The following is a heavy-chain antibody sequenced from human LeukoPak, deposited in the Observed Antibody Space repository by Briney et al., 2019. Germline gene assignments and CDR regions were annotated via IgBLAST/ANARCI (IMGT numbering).Heavy chain of an antibody. CDR3: AKDRNGRGIGGSSDY. V-gene: IGHV3-11*01. D-gene: IGHD1-26*01. Sequence: PGGSLTLSCAASGFTFSDYYMSWIRQAPGKGLEWVSYISSSGSTIYYGGSVKGRFTISRDNVKNSLYLQMNSLRAEDTAVYYCAKDRNGRGIGGSSDYWGQGTLVTVSS. CDR1: GFTFSDYY. J-gene: IGHJ4*02. CDR2: ISSSGSTI.